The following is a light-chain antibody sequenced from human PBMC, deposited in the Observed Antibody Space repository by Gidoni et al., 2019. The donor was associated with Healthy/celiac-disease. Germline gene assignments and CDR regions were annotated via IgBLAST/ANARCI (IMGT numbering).Light chain of an antibody. Sequence: QSVLTQPPSASGPPGQRVTISCSGSSSNIGSNTVNWYQQLPGTAPKLLIYSNNQRPSGVPDRFSGSKSGTSASLAISGLQSEDEADYYCAAWDDSLNCWVFGGGTKLTVL. V-gene: IGLV1-44*01. J-gene: IGLJ3*02. CDR2: SNN. CDR3: AAWDDSLNCWV. CDR1: SSNIGSNT.